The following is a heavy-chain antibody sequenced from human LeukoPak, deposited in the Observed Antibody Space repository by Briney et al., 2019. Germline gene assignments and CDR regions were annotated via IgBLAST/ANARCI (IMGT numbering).Heavy chain of an antibody. J-gene: IGHJ4*02. CDR1: GGSINSNNYY. V-gene: IGHV4-39*07. D-gene: IGHD2-2*01. Sequence: SETLSLTCTVSGGSINSNNYYWGWIRQPPGKGLEWIGSIYSSGSAYYNPSLKSRVTISVDTSKNQFSLRLSSVTAADTAVYYCARGQVPAALDPPHFDYWGQGTLVTVSS. CDR2: IYSSGSA. CDR3: ARGQVPAALDPPHFDY.